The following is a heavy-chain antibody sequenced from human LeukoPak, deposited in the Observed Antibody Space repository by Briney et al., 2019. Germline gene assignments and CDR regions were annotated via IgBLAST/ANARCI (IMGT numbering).Heavy chain of an antibody. CDR1: GFTFSSYA. V-gene: IGHV3-30*04. Sequence: PGESLRLSCAASGFTFSSYAMHWVRQAPGKGLEWVAVISYDGSNKYYADSVKGRFTISRDNSKNTLYLQMNSLRAEDTAVYYCARGSYNWFDPWGQGTLVTVSS. J-gene: IGHJ5*02. CDR3: ARGSYNWFDP. CDR2: ISYDGSNK.